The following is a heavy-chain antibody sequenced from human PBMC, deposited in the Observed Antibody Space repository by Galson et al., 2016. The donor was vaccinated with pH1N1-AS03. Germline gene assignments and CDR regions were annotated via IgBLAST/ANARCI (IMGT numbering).Heavy chain of an antibody. V-gene: IGHV1-2*02. CDR1: GYTFSDYY. CDR3: ARVVLGTSGHHS. CDR2: INPSSGGT. Sequence: SVKVSCKASGYTFSDYYVHWVRQAPGQELEWMGWINPSSGGTKYAQKFQGRVTMTRDTSISTAYMELTRLKSNDTAVYFCARVVLGTSGHHSWGQGTLVTVSS. J-gene: IGHJ4*02. D-gene: IGHD2-2*01.